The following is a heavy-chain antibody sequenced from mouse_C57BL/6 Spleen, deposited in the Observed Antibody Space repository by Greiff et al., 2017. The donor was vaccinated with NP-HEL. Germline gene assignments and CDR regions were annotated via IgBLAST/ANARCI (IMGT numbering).Heavy chain of an antibody. D-gene: IGHD1-1*01. Sequence: EVQRVESGGGLVQSGRSLRLSCATSGFTFSDFYMEWVRQAPGKGLEWIAASRNKANDYTTEYSASVKGRFIVSRDTSQSILYLQMNALRAEDTAIYYCARDENYYGIYAMDYWGQGTSVTVSS. CDR1: GFTFSDFY. J-gene: IGHJ4*01. CDR2: SRNKANDYTT. V-gene: IGHV7-1*01. CDR3: ARDENYYGIYAMDY.